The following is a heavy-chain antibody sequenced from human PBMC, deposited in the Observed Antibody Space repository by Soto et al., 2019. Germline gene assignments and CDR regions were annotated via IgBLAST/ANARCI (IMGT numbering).Heavy chain of an antibody. CDR1: GFLFDTYG. V-gene: IGHV3-30*03. Sequence: VQLVESGGGVVQPGRSLRLSCVASGFLFDTYGMHWVRQTPGKGLEWVAIISYDGSHKEYADSVKGRFAISRDNPENTLYLQMNNLGVEDTALYYCATSASSDHWGQGTQVTVSS. CDR3: ATSASSDH. J-gene: IGHJ4*02. D-gene: IGHD1-26*01. CDR2: ISYDGSHK.